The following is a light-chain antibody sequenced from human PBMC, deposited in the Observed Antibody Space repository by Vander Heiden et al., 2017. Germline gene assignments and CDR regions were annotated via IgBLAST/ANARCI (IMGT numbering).Light chain of an antibody. V-gene: IGLV1-44*01. Sequence: QPVLTQPPSASGTPGQRVTISCSGSRSDIGSNTVTWYQQLPGTAPKLLIYTNDQRPSGVPARFSGSKSGTSASLAISGLQSEDEADYYCATWDDNLPVFGGGTKLTVL. CDR1: RSDIGSNT. CDR3: ATWDDNLPV. CDR2: TND. J-gene: IGLJ2*01.